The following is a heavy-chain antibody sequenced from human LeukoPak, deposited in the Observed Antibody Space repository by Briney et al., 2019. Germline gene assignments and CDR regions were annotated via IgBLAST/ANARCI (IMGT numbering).Heavy chain of an antibody. Sequence: PGGSLRLSCAASGFTFSSDWMHWVRQAPGEGLVWVSRINNDGSSTYYADSVKGRFTISRDNSKNTLYLQMNSLRAEDTAVYYCARVSPGYSSSWYFDYWGQGTLVTVSS. CDR2: INNDGSST. V-gene: IGHV3-74*01. J-gene: IGHJ4*02. D-gene: IGHD6-13*01. CDR1: GFTFSSDW. CDR3: ARVSPGYSSSWYFDY.